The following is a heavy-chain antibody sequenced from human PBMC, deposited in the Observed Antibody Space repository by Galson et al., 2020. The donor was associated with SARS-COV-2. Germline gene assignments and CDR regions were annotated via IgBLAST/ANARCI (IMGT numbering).Heavy chain of an antibody. CDR1: GFTVSSNY. Sequence: GGSLRLSCAASGFTVSSNYMSWVRQAPGKGLEWVSVIYSGGSTYYADSVKGRFTISRDNSKNTLYLQMNSLRAEDTAVYYCAWAGYFDWLLRSDAFDIWAKGQWSPSLQ. CDR3: AWAGYFDWLLRSDAFDI. CDR2: IYSGGST. D-gene: IGHD3-9*01. J-gene: IGHJ3*02. V-gene: IGHV3-66*01.